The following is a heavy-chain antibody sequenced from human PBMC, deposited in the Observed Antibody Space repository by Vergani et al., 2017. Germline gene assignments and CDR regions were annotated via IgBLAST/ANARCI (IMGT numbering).Heavy chain of an antibody. Sequence: EVQLLESGGGLVQPGGSLRLSCAASGFTFDDYGMSWVRQAPGKGLEWVSGINWNGGSTGYADSVKGRFTISRDNAKNSLYLQMNSLRAEDTALYYCARVVPAAPYFDYWGQGTLVTVSS. J-gene: IGHJ4*02. CDR3: ARVVPAAPYFDY. CDR1: GFTFDDYG. V-gene: IGHV3-20*04. CDR2: INWNGGST. D-gene: IGHD2-2*01.